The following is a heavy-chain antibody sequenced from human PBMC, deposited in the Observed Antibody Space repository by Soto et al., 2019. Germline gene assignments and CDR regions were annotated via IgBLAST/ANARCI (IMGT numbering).Heavy chain of an antibody. J-gene: IGHJ6*02. CDR2: ISGSGGST. CDR1: GFTFSSYA. D-gene: IGHD2-2*01. CDR3: AREYCSSTTCYSSPRNYYYGMDV. Sequence: GGSLRLSCAASGFTFSSYAMSWVRQAPGKGLEWVSAISGSGGSTYYADSVKGRFTISRDNADNSLYLQMNSLRAEDTAVYYCAREYCSSTTCYSSPRNYYYGMDVWGQGTTVTVSS. V-gene: IGHV3-23*01.